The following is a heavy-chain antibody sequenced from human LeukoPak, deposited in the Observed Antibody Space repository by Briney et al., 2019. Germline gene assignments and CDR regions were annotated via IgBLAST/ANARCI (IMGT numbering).Heavy chain of an antibody. V-gene: IGHV3-53*01. CDR1: GFTVSSNN. D-gene: IGHD6-19*01. CDR2: IYSGGSA. J-gene: IGHJ4*02. CDR3: AKNIAVAYYY. Sequence: GGSLRLSCAASGFTVSSNNMSWVCKGPPTGMEWVSVIYSGGSAHNADSVKGRFTISRDNSKNTVYLQMNSLRVEHTAMYYCAKNIAVAYYYWGQGTLVTVSS.